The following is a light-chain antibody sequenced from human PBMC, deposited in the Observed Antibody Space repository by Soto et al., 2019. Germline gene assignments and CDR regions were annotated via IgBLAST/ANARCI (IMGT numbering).Light chain of an antibody. J-gene: IGLJ1*01. V-gene: IGLV2-8*01. CDR3: SSRAGSTPYV. Sequence: QSALTQPPSASGSPGQSVTISCTGTSSDVGGYNYVSWYQQHPGKAPKLMIYEVSKRPSGVPDRFSGSKSGSTASLTVSGLQAEXEADYYCSSRAGSTPYVFGTGTKLTVL. CDR1: SSDVGGYNY. CDR2: EVS.